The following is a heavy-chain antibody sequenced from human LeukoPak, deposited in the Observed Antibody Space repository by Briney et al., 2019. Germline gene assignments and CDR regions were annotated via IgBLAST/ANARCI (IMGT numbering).Heavy chain of an antibody. D-gene: IGHD5-24*01. CDR3: ARSADGYNERWFDP. V-gene: IGHV1-2*02. J-gene: IGHJ5*02. CDR2: INPNSGGT. Sequence: ASVKVSCKASGYTFTGYYMHWVRQAPGQGLEWMGWINPNSGGTNYAQKFQGRVTMTRDTSISTAYMELSRLRSDDTAVYYCARSADGYNERWFDPWGQGTLVTVSS. CDR1: GYTFTGYY.